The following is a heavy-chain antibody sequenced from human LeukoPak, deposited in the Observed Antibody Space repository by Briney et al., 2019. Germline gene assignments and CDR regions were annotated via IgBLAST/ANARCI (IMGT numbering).Heavy chain of an antibody. J-gene: IGHJ4*02. D-gene: IGHD3-9*01. CDR3: ARRALGYYEILTGYFSTYYFDY. CDR2: INHSGST. CDR1: GGSFSGYY. Sequence: SETLSLTCAVYGGSFSGYYWTWIRQPPGKGLEWIGEINHSGSTKYSPSLRSRVTISVDTSKNQFSLKVRSVTAADTAVYYCARRALGYYEILTGYFSTYYFDYWGQGTPVTVSS. V-gene: IGHV4-34*01.